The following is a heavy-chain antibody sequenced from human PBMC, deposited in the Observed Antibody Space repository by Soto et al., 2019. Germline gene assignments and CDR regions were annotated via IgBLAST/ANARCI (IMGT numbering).Heavy chain of an antibody. CDR1: GGSISSGGYY. CDR3: ARVGMGYGSGSYYHCDGMDV. J-gene: IGHJ6*02. V-gene: IGHV4-31*03. Sequence: QVQLQESGPGLVKPSQTLSLTCTVSGGSISSGGYYWSWIRQHPGKGLEWIGYIYYSGSTYYNPSLHGRITISVATSKNQSSLERRPVTAAATAVYYGARVGMGYGSGSYYHCDGMDVWGQGTTVTVSS. CDR2: IYYSGST. D-gene: IGHD3-10*01.